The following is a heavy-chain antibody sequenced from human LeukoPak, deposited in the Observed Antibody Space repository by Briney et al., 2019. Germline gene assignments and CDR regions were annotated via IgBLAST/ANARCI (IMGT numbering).Heavy chain of an antibody. V-gene: IGHV1-8*01. Sequence: GASVKVSCKAPGYTFTSYDINWMRQATGQGLEWMGWMSPNSGNTGYAQKFQGRVTMTRDTSTGTAYLELSSLRSEDSAVYYCVRTPPNWGADFWGQGTLVTVSS. CDR3: VRTPPNWGADF. CDR1: GYTFTSYD. D-gene: IGHD7-27*01. J-gene: IGHJ4*02. CDR2: MSPNSGNT.